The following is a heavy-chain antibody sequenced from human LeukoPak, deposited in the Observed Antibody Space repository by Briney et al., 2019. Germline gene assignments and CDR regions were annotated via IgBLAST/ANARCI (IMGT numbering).Heavy chain of an antibody. CDR3: ARDSVGATELDY. Sequence: GGSLRLSCAASGFTFSSYGMHWVRQAPGKGLEWVAVISYDGSNKYYADSVKGRFTISRDNSKNTLYPQMNSLRAEDTAVYYCARDSVGATELDYWGQGTLVTVSS. V-gene: IGHV3-30*19. CDR2: ISYDGSNK. J-gene: IGHJ4*02. CDR1: GFTFSSYG. D-gene: IGHD1-26*01.